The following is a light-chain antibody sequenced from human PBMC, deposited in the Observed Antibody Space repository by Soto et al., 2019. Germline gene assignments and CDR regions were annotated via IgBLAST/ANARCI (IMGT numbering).Light chain of an antibody. CDR3: SSYTSSSTLV. V-gene: IGLV2-14*01. J-gene: IGLJ2*01. CDR2: DVS. Sequence: QSVLTQPASVSGSPGQSITISCTGTSSDVGGYNYVSWYQQHPGKAPKPMIYDVSNRPSGVSNRFSGSKSGNTASLTISGLQAEDEADYYCSSYTSSSTLVFGGGTQQTVL. CDR1: SSDVGGYNY.